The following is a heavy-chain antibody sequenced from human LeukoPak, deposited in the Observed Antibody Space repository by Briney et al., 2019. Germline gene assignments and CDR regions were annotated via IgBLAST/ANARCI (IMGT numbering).Heavy chain of an antibody. Sequence: SETLSLTCTVAGGSIRSDYWSWIRQPPGKGLEWIGYIYYSGSTNYNPSLKSRVTISVDTSKNQCSLTLSSVTAADTAAYYCARDGTTRYNSAEVSLNAFDIWGQGTMVTVSS. CDR2: IYYSGST. J-gene: IGHJ3*02. V-gene: IGHV4-59*01. CDR1: GGSIRSDY. D-gene: IGHD1-1*01. CDR3: ARDGTTRYNSAEVSLNAFDI.